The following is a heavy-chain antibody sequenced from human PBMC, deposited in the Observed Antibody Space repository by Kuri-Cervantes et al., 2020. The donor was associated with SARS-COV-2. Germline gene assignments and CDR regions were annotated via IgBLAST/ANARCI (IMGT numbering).Heavy chain of an antibody. CDR3: ARREYSNYPRPYDY. D-gene: IGHD4-11*01. Sequence: TCKGSGYSFTSYWIGWVRQMPGKGLEWMGIIYPGDSDTRYSPSFQGQVTISADKSISTAYLQWSSLKASDTAMYYCARREYSNYPRPYDYWGQGTLVTVSS. J-gene: IGHJ4*02. V-gene: IGHV5-51*01. CDR1: GYSFTSYW. CDR2: IYPGDSDT.